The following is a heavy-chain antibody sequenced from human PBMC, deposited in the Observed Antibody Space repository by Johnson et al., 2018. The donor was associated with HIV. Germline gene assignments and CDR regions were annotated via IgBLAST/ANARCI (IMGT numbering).Heavy chain of an antibody. V-gene: IGHV3-30*04. CDR2: ISYDGSNK. D-gene: IGHD6-6*01. J-gene: IGHJ3*02. CDR3: ARDREQLVRYAFDI. Sequence: QMQLVESGGCVVQPGGSLRLSCAASGFTFSSYAMHWVRQAPGKGLEWVAVISYDGSNKYYADSVKGRFTISRDNPKNTLYLQMNSLRAEDTAVYYCARDREQLVRYAFDIWGQGTMVTVSS. CDR1: GFTFSSYA.